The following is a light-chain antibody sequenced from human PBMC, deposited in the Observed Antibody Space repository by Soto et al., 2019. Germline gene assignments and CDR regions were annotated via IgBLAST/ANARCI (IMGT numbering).Light chain of an antibody. CDR3: QQYNNWPLT. V-gene: IGKV3-15*01. Sequence: VLTQSPATLSVSPGERATLSCRASQSVSSNLAWYQQKPGQAPRLLIYGASTRATGIPARFSGSGSGTEFTLTISSLQSEDFAVYYCQQYNNWPLTFGGGTKVDIK. J-gene: IGKJ4*01. CDR1: QSVSSN. CDR2: GAS.